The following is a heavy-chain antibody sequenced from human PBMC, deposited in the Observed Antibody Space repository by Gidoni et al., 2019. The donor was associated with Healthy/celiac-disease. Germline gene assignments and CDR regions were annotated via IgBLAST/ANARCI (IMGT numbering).Heavy chain of an antibody. V-gene: IGHV3-23*01. CDR3: AKGGDFWSGFSDY. CDR1: GFTFSSYA. Sequence: EVQLLESGGGLVQPGGSLRLSWSASGFTFSSYAMSWVRQAPGKGLEWVSAISGSGGSTYYADAVKGRFTISRDNSKNTLYLQMNSLRAEDTAVYYCAKGGDFWSGFSDYWGQGTLVTVSS. CDR2: ISGSGGST. D-gene: IGHD3-3*01. J-gene: IGHJ4*02.